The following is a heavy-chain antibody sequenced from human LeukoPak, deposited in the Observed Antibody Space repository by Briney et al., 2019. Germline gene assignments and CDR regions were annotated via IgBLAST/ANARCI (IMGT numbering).Heavy chain of an antibody. J-gene: IGHJ4*02. CDR1: GFTFDDYA. Sequence: PGGSLRLSCAASGFTFDDYAMHWVRQAPGKGLEWVSLISGDCGSTYYADSVKGRFTISRDNSKNSLYLQMNSLRTEDTALYYCAKAEANWGSDYFDYWGQGTLVTVSS. D-gene: IGHD7-27*01. CDR2: ISGDCGST. V-gene: IGHV3-43*02. CDR3: AKAEANWGSDYFDY.